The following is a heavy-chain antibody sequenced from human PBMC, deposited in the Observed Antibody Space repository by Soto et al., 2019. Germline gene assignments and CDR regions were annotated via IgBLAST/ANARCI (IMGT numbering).Heavy chain of an antibody. Sequence: SETLSLTCNVSGGPIKTGGYYWNWIRQRPGKGLEWIGYVFYSGATNYSPSLKRRAAISMDTSKNQLSLSLTSVTAADTAVYYCARAGFSYGHLLFWGQGIRVTV. CDR1: GGPIKTGGYY. D-gene: IGHD3-10*01. J-gene: IGHJ4*02. CDR3: ARAGFSYGHLLF. CDR2: VFYSGAT. V-gene: IGHV4-30-4*01.